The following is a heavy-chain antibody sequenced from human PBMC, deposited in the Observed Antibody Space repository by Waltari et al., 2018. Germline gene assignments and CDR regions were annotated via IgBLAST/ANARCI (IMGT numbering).Heavy chain of an antibody. J-gene: IGHJ6*02. Sequence: QVQLVKSGSELKKPGASATVSCKSSGYTFTSYALNWVRQAPGQGLEWMGWINTNTGNPTYAQGFTGRFVFSLDTSGSTASLQISSLKAEDTAVYYCASEHSRGMDVWGQGTTVIVSS. V-gene: IGHV7-4-1*02. CDR3: ASEHSRGMDV. CDR2: INTNTGNP. CDR1: GYTFTSYA.